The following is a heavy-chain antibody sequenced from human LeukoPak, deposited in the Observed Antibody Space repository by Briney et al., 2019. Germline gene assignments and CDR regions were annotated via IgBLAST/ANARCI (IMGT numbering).Heavy chain of an antibody. CDR1: GGTFSSYA. Sequence: SVKVSCKASGGTFSSYAISWVRQAPGQGLEWMGGIIPIFGTANYAQKFQGRVTITADESTSTAYMELSSLRSEDTAVYYCAGRYSSGWAPPYFDYWGKGTLVTVSS. J-gene: IGHJ4*02. CDR2: IIPIFGTA. CDR3: AGRYSSGWAPPYFDY. V-gene: IGHV1-69*13. D-gene: IGHD6-19*01.